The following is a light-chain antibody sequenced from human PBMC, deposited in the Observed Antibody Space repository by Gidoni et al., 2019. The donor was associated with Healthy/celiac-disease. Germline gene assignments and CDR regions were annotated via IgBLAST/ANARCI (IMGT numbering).Light chain of an antibody. CDR2: DAS. J-gene: IGKJ5*01. Sequence: ELVLTQSPATLSLSPGERATLSCRASQSVSSYLAWYQQKPGQAPRLLIYDASTGATGIPARFSGSGSGTDFTLTISSLEPEDFAVYYCQQRSNWPQVTFGQGTRLEIK. V-gene: IGKV3-11*01. CDR1: QSVSSY. CDR3: QQRSNWPQVT.